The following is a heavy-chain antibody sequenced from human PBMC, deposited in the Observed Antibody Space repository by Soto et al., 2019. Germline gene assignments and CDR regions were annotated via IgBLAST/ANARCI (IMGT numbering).Heavy chain of an antibody. J-gene: IGHJ5*02. D-gene: IGHD2-2*01. CDR2: ISSNSTAF. Sequence: NLLESGGGLVKPGGSLRLSCEGSGFLLSHYYMSWIRQGPEKRLELVAYISSNSTAFYYADSVKGRFTVSKDDAKKSVFLQMTSVTSDDTATYYCATGDWSRTNNFDTWGQGTQVIVSA. CDR1: GFLLSHYY. V-gene: IGHV3-11*01. CDR3: ATGDWSRTNNFDT.